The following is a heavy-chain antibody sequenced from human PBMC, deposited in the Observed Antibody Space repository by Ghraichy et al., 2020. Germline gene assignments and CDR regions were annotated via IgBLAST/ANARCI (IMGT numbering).Heavy chain of an antibody. V-gene: IGHV4-30-2*01. CDR3: ARVRSTSPTIDY. CDR1: GGSISSGGYS. D-gene: IGHD1-26*01. Sequence: SETLSLTCAVSGGSISSGGYSWSWIRQPPGKGLEWIGYIYHSGSTYYNPSLKSRVTISVDRSKNQFSLKLSSVTAADTAVYYCARVRSTSPTIDYWGQGTLVTVSS. CDR2: IYHSGST. J-gene: IGHJ4*02.